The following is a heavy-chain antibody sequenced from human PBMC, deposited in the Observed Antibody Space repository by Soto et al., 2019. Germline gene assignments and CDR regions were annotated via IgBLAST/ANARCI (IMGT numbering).Heavy chain of an antibody. J-gene: IGHJ4*02. CDR3: TTDKGGGYCSGGSCYLDFDY. D-gene: IGHD2-15*01. CDR1: GFTFSNAW. Sequence: EVQLVESGGGLVKPGGSLRLSCAASGFTFSNAWMSWVRQAPGKGLEWVGRIKSKTDGGTTDYAAPVKGRFTISRDDSKNTLYLKMNSLKTEDTAVYYCTTDKGGGYCSGGSCYLDFDYWGQGTLVTVSS. V-gene: IGHV3-15*01. CDR2: IKSKTDGGTT.